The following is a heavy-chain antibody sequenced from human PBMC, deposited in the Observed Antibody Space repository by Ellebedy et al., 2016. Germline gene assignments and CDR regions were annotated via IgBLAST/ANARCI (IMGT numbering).Heavy chain of an antibody. CDR2: INSNSGGT. J-gene: IGHJ3*02. CDR3: ARGWGHDSFDI. D-gene: IGHD7-27*01. CDR1: GYIFTSYY. Sequence: ASVKVSXXASGYIFTSYYIHWVRQAPGQGLEWMGWINSNSGGTNYAQKFQGRVTMTRDTSISTAYMDLSSLKSDDTAVYFCARGWGHDSFDIWGQGTMVTVSS. V-gene: IGHV1-2*02.